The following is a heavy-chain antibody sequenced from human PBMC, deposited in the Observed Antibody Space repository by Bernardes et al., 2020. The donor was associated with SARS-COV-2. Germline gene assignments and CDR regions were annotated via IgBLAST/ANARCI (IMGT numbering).Heavy chain of an antibody. CDR2: IDWDDDK. Sequence: SGPTLVKPTQTLTLTCTFSGFSLSTSGMRVSWIRQPPGKALEWLARIDWDDDKFYSTSLKTRLTISKDTSKNQVVLTMTNMDPVDTATYYCARSHYDILTGYYPAFDYWGQGTLVTVSS. D-gene: IGHD3-9*01. CDR1: GFSLSTSGMR. J-gene: IGHJ4*02. V-gene: IGHV2-70*04. CDR3: ARSHYDILTGYYPAFDY.